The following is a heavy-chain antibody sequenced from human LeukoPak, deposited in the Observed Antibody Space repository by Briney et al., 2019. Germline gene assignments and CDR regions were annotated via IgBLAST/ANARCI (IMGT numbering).Heavy chain of an antibody. CDR3: ARVVLERRPKWIDY. D-gene: IGHD1-1*01. Sequence: PSETLSLTCTVSGGSISSSSYYWGWIRQPPGKGLEWIGSIYYSGSTYYNPSLKSRVTISVDTSKNQFSLKLSSVTAADTAVYYCARVVLERRPKWIDYWGQGTLVTVSS. J-gene: IGHJ4*02. V-gene: IGHV4-39*07. CDR1: GGSISSSSYY. CDR2: IYYSGST.